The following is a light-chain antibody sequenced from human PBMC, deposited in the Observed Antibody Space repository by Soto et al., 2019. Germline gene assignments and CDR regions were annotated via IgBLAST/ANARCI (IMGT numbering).Light chain of an antibody. CDR3: QQYGSSRT. Sequence: EIVLTQSPGTLSLSPGERATLSCRASQSVSSSYLAWYQQKPGQAPRLLIYGASSRATGIPDRFSGSGSGTDFTLTISRLEPEYFAVYYCQQYGSSRTFGQGTNVEIK. V-gene: IGKV3-20*01. CDR1: QSVSSSY. CDR2: GAS. J-gene: IGKJ1*01.